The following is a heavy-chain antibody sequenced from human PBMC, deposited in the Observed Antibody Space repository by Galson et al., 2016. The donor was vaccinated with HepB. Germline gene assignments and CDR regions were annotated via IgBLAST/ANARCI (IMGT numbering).Heavy chain of an antibody. Sequence: SETLSLTCTVSGGSISSSGYYWGWIRQPPGKGLEWIGSIYHSGTTYYSSSLKSRVTMSIDTSKNQFSLKLSSVTAPDTAVYYCAVHYYDSSAYSTWGQGTLVTVSS. V-gene: IGHV4-39*01. D-gene: IGHD3-22*01. CDR2: IYHSGTT. J-gene: IGHJ5*02. CDR3: AVHYYDSSAYST. CDR1: GGSISSSGYY.